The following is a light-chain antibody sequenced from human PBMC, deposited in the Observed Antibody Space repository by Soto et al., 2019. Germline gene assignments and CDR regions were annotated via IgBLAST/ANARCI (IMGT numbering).Light chain of an antibody. CDR2: GAS. CDR3: QQYNNWPPLT. V-gene: IGKV3-15*01. CDR1: QSVGSN. J-gene: IGKJ4*01. Sequence: EIMMTQSPATLPVSPGQRVTLSCRASQSVGSNLAWYQQTPGQAPRLLIYGASTRATDVPARFSGSGSGTEFILTISSLQAEDFAIYYCQQYNNWPPLTFGGGTKVDIK.